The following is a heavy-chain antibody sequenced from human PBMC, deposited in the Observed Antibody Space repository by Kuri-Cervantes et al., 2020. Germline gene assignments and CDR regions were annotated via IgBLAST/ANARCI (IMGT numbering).Heavy chain of an antibody. Sequence: SVKVSCKASGGTFSSYAISWVRQAPGQGLEWMGGIIPIFGTANYAQKFQGRVTITADESTSTAYMELSSLRAEDTAGYYCANFEWATIRYFDLWGRGTLVTVSS. CDR1: GGTFSSYA. D-gene: IGHD5-24*01. V-gene: IGHV1-69*13. CDR2: IIPIFGTA. CDR3: ANFEWATIRYFDL. J-gene: IGHJ2*01.